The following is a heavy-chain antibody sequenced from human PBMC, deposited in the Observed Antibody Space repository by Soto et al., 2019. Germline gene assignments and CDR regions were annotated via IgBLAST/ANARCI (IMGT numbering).Heavy chain of an antibody. Sequence: GGSLRLSCAASGFTFSSYGMHWVRQAPGKGLEWVAVIWYDGSNKYYAGSVKGRFTISRDNSKNTLYLQMNSLRAEDTAVYYCAREKAAGHDAFDIWGQGTMVTVSS. CDR3: AREKAAGHDAFDI. CDR2: IWYDGSNK. J-gene: IGHJ3*02. CDR1: GFTFSSYG. V-gene: IGHV3-33*01. D-gene: IGHD6-13*01.